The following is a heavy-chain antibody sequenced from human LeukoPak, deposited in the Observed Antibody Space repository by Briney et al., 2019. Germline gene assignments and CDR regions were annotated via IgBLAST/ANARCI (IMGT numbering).Heavy chain of an antibody. CDR3: AKREVRHFDY. CDR2: IHSGSGNT. V-gene: IGHV1-3*04. CDR1: GYTFISNA. Sequence: SVKVSCKASGYTFISNAIHWVRQAPGQRLEWMGWIHSGSGNTKYSQKFQGRVTITRDTSATTAYMELSSLKSEDTAVYYCAKREVRHFDYWGQGTLVTVSS. D-gene: IGHD3-10*01. J-gene: IGHJ4*02.